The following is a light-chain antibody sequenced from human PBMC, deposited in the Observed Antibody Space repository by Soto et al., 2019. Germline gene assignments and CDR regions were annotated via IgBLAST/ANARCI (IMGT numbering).Light chain of an antibody. CDR2: DVS. V-gene: IGLV2-14*01. CDR1: SSDVGGYNY. CDR3: SSYTSSSTYV. Sequence: QSVLTQPASVSGSPGQSIAISCTGTSSDVGGYNYVSWYQQHPGTAPKLMVYDVSNRPSGVSNRFSGSKSGNTASLTISGRQAEDEADYYCSSYTSSSTYVFGTGTKLTVL. J-gene: IGLJ1*01.